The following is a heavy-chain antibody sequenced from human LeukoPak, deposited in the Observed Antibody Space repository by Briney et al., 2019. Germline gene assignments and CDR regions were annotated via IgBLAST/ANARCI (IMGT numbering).Heavy chain of an antibody. CDR3: AKYRISAPPPRDFDS. D-gene: IGHD6-6*01. J-gene: IGHJ4*02. Sequence: GGSLRLSCEASGFTFINYAMTWVRQGPGKGLEWVSVIDSSGGGIHYADAVKGRFIVSRDNSKNTVFLQMNSVRAEDTAVYYCAKYRISAPPPRDFDSWGQGTLVTVSS. CDR1: GFTFINYA. CDR2: IDSSGGGI. V-gene: IGHV3-23*01.